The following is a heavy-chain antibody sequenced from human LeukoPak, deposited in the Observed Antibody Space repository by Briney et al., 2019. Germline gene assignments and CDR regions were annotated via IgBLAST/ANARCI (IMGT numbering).Heavy chain of an antibody. V-gene: IGHV4-59*08. CDR2: IYYSGST. CDR3: ARGYDAFDI. J-gene: IGHJ3*02. Sequence: SETLSLTCTVSGGSISSYYWSWIRQPPGKGLEWIGYIYYSGSTNYNPSLKSRVTISVDTSKNQISLKLSSVTAPDTAVYYCARGYDAFDIWGQGTMVTVSS. D-gene: IGHD6-13*01. CDR1: GGSISSYY.